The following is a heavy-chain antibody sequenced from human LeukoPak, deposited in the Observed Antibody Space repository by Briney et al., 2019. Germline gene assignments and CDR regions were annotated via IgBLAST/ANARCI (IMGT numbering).Heavy chain of an antibody. J-gene: IGHJ4*02. D-gene: IGHD6-19*01. CDR2: TSAYNGNT. CDR1: GYTFRSHG. V-gene: IGHV1-18*01. CDR3: ASHTAGKVTDFDY. Sequence: GASVKVSCKASGYTFRSHGISWVRQAPGQGLEWMGWTSAYNGNTNYAQKLQGRVTMTTDTSTSTAYMELRSLRSDDTAVYYCASHTAGKVTDFDYWGQGTLVTVSS.